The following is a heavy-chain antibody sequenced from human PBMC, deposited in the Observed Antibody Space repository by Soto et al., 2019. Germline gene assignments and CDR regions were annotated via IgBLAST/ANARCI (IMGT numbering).Heavy chain of an antibody. D-gene: IGHD1-26*01. V-gene: IGHV4-59*01. J-gene: IGHJ4*02. CDR3: AMGGGNYDY. CDR2: IYYSGST. CDR1: GGSISSYY. Sequence: SETLSLTCTVSGGSISSYYWSWIRQPPGKGLEWIGYIYYSGSTNYNPSLKSRVTISVDTSKNQFSLKLSSVTAADTAVYYCAMGGGNYDYWGQGTLVTVSS.